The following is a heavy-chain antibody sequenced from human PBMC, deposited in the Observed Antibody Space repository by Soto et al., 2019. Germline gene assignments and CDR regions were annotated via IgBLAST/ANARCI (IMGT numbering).Heavy chain of an antibody. CDR2: TSGSGGST. D-gene: IGHD2-2*01. CDR3: AKGVSQPKEYYFDD. CDR1: GFTFTNYA. V-gene: IGHV3-23*01. Sequence: EVQLLESGGGLVQPGGSLRLSCAASGFTFTNYAMGWIRQAPGKGLEWVSGTSGSGGSTYYADSVKGGFTISRDNSKSTLYLQMNSLRAEDTAVYYCAKGVSQPKEYYFDDWGQGTLVTVSS. J-gene: IGHJ4*02.